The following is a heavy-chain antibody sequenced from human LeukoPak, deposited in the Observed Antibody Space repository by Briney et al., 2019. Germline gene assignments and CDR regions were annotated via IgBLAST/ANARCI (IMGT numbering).Heavy chain of an antibody. V-gene: IGHV3-11*01. J-gene: IGHJ4*02. Sequence: GGSLRLSCAASGFTFGDYYMSWIRQAPGKGLEWVSYISSSGSTIYYADSVKGRFTISRDNAKNSLYLQMNNLRAEDTAVYYCARAGDYGDPLDYWGQGTLVTVSS. CDR3: ARAGDYGDPLDY. D-gene: IGHD4-17*01. CDR2: ISSSGSTI. CDR1: GFTFGDYY.